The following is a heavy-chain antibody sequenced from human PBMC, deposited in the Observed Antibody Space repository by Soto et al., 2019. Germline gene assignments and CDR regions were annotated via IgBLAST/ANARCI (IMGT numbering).Heavy chain of an antibody. D-gene: IGHD3-3*01. Sequence: SETLSLTCAVYGGSFSGYYWSWIRQPPGKGLEWIGEINHSGSTNYNPSLKSRVTISVDTSKNQFSLKLSSVTAADTAVYYCARIRITIFGSGLSAFDYWGQGTLVTVSS. CDR2: INHSGST. CDR1: GGSFSGYY. J-gene: IGHJ4*02. V-gene: IGHV4-34*01. CDR3: ARIRITIFGSGLSAFDY.